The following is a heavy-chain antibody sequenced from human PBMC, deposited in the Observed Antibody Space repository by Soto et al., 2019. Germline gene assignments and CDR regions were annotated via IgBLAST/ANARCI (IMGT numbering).Heavy chain of an antibody. CDR2: ISFSDGGT. Sequence: GGSLRLSCAASGFTFSSYAMTWVRQAPGKGLEWVSSISFSDGGTYYADSVKGRLTISRDNSKNTLFLQMNSLRVEDTAVYYCVKKAGLVSLYPPEFDPRGQGTLVTVSS. J-gene: IGHJ5*02. CDR1: GFTFSSYA. D-gene: IGHD2-8*01. V-gene: IGHV3-23*01. CDR3: VKKAGLVSLYPPEFDP.